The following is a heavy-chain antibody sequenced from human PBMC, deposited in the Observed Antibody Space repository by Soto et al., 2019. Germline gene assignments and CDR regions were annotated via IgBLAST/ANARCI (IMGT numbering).Heavy chain of an antibody. Sequence: QVQLVQSGAEVKKPGASVKVSCKASGYTFTSYAMHWVRQAPGQRLEWMGWINVGTGNTKYSQKFQGRVTITRETSASTAYMELSSLRSEDTAVYYCARLEAYCIGGTCYLSYFDYWGQGTLVTVSS. D-gene: IGHD2-15*01. J-gene: IGHJ4*02. CDR3: ARLEAYCIGGTCYLSYFDY. CDR1: GYTFTSYA. V-gene: IGHV1-3*01. CDR2: INVGTGNT.